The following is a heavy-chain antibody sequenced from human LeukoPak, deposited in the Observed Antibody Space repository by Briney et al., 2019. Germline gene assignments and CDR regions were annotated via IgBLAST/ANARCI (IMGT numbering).Heavy chain of an antibody. D-gene: IGHD6-13*01. J-gene: IGHJ4*02. CDR1: EFTVSGNY. CDR2: IYSGGST. V-gene: IGHV3-53*01. CDR3: ARGAIAAASHLDY. Sequence: GGSLRLSCAVSEFTVSGNYMSWVRQAPGKGLEWVSVIYSGGSTYYADSVKGGFTISRDNSKNTLYLQMNSLRAEDTAVYYCARGAIAAASHLDYWGQGTLVTVSS.